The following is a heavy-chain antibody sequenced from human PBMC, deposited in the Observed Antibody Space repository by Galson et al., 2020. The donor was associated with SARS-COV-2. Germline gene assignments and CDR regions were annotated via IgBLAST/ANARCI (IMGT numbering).Heavy chain of an antibody. CDR2: INDSGTT. CDR3: ARGAGPAILTRGLVIGFDS. D-gene: IGHD3-9*01. Sequence: ASETLSLTCTVSGGSITSASYYWSWIRQHPRKGLAWIGNINDSGTTTSNPSLKSRLTISGDTSKNQFSLNLNSVTAADTAMYYCARGAGPAILTRGLVIGFDSWGQGTLVTVSS. CDR1: GGSITSASYY. V-gene: IGHV4-31*03. J-gene: IGHJ4*02.